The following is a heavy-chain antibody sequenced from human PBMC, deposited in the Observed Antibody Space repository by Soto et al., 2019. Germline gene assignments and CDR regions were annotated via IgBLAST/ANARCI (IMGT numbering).Heavy chain of an antibody. CDR1: GYSFTSYW. Sequence: GESLKISCKGSGYSFTSYWIGWVRQMPGKGLEWMGIIYPGDSDTRYSPSFQGQVTISADKSISTAYLQWSSLKASDTAMYYCARQGIVGAIRPFHYYYYYGMDACGQGTTVTVYS. D-gene: IGHD1-26*01. J-gene: IGHJ6*02. V-gene: IGHV5-51*01. CDR2: IYPGDSDT. CDR3: ARQGIVGAIRPFHYYYYYGMDA.